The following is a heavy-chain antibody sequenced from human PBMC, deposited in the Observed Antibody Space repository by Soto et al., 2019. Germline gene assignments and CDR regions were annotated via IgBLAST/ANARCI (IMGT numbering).Heavy chain of an antibody. Sequence: GKGLEWVSSISSSSGYIYYADSVKGRFTISRDNAKNSLYLQMNSLRAEDTAVYYCARSAAAGLPTGLDPWAQGTLVTVSS. V-gene: IGHV3-21*01. CDR2: ISSSSGYI. J-gene: IGHJ5*02. D-gene: IGHD6-13*01. CDR3: ARSAAAGLPTGLDP.